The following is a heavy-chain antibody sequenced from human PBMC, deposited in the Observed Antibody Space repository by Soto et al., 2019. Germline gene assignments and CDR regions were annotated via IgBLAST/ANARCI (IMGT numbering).Heavy chain of an antibody. CDR2: LSGSGGTT. D-gene: IGHD2-15*01. CDR3: AKGKGLSLWYYGMDV. V-gene: IGHV3-23*01. J-gene: IGHJ6*02. Sequence: GGSLSLSCACSVFTFMNHAINWVRQTPGKGLEWVSTLSGSGGTTYYADSVKGRFTISRDNSNNTLYLQMHSLRAEDTAVYYCAKGKGLSLWYYGMDVWGQGTTVTVSS. CDR1: VFTFMNHA.